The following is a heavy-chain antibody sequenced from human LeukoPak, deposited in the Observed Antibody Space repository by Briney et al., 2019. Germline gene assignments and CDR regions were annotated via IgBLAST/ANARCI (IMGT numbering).Heavy chain of an antibody. CDR3: ARRVGNCSSAGCYPSYYYYYYMDV. CDR2: IYPGDSDT. Sequence: GESLKISCKGSGYSFTSYWIGWVRQMPGKGLEWMGIIYPGDSDTRYSPSFQGQVTISADKSISTAYLQWSSLKASDTAMYYCARRVGNCSSAGCYPSYYYYYYMDVWGKGTTVTVSS. CDR1: GYSFTSYW. J-gene: IGHJ6*03. V-gene: IGHV5-51*01. D-gene: IGHD2-2*01.